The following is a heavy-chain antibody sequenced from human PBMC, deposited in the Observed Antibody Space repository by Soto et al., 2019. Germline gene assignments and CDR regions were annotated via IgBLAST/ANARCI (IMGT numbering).Heavy chain of an antibody. CDR3: ARGRHYYYYMDV. J-gene: IGHJ6*03. Sequence: ASMKVSCKASGYTFTSYDINWVRQATGQGLEWMGWMNPNSGNTGYAQKFQGRVTMTRNTSISTAYMELSSLRSEDTAVYYCARGRHYYYYMDVWGKGTTVTVSS. CDR1: GYTFTSYD. V-gene: IGHV1-8*01. CDR2: MNPNSGNT.